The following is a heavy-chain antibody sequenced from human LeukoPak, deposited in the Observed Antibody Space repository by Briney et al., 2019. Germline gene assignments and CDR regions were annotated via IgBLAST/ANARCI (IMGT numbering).Heavy chain of an antibody. CDR1: GGSISSGSYY. CDR3: ARGGRWELQSRDEDAFDI. J-gene: IGHJ3*02. Sequence: SETLSLTCTVSGGSISSGSYYWSWIRQPAGKGLEWIGRIYTSGSTNYNPSLKSRVTISVDTSKNQFSLKLSSVTAADTAVYYCARGGRWELQSRDEDAFDIWGQGTMVTVSS. D-gene: IGHD1-26*01. V-gene: IGHV4-61*02. CDR2: IYTSGST.